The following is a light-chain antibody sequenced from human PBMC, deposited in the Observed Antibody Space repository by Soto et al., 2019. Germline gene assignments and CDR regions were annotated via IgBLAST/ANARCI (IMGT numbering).Light chain of an antibody. J-gene: IGLJ3*02. CDR3: NAYTTSNTWV. Sequence: QSALTQPASVSGSPGQSITISYTGTSSDVGGYNYVSWYQQHPGKAPKLMIYEVTNRPSGVSNRFSGSRSGNTASLTISGLQAEDEAYYYCNAYTTSNTWVFGGGTQLTVL. CDR2: EVT. V-gene: IGLV2-14*01. CDR1: SSDVGGYNY.